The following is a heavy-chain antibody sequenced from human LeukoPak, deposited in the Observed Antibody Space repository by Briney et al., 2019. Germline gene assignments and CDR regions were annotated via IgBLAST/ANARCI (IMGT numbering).Heavy chain of an antibody. CDR2: INPNTGGT. D-gene: IGHD4-23*01. V-gene: IGHV1-2*02. J-gene: IGHJ2*01. CDR3: TRHADYGGNYWYFDL. Sequence: GASVKVSCKASGYTLTAYSIHWVRQAPGQGLEWMGYINPNTGGTHIAERFQGRVTMTTDTFISTAYMELSRLTSDDTAVYYCTRHADYGGNYWYFDLWGRGTLVTVSS. CDR1: GYTLTAYS.